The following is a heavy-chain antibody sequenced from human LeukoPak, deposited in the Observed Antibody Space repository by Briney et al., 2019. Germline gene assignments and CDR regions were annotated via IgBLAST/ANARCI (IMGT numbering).Heavy chain of an antibody. V-gene: IGHV4-39*07. CDR2: IYYSGST. J-gene: IGHJ4*02. CDR3: AKDEGVLSMVRGVINGLDY. Sequence: SETLSLTCTVSGGSISSSSYYWGWIRQPPGKGLEWIGSIYYSGSTYYNPSLKSRVTISVDTSKNQFSLKLSSVTAADTAVYYCAKDEGVLSMVRGVINGLDYWGQGTLVTVSS. CDR1: GGSISSSSYY. D-gene: IGHD3-10*01.